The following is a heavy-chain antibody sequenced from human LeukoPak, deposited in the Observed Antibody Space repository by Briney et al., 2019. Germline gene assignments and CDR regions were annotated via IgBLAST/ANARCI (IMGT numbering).Heavy chain of an antibody. CDR2: ISAYNGNT. Sequence: ASVKVSCKASGYTFTSYGISWVRQAPGQGLEWMGWISAYNGNTNYAQKLQGRVTMTTDTSTSTAYMELRSLRSDDTAVYYCARGRGGYGGNSDGAFDIWGQGTMVTVSS. J-gene: IGHJ3*02. D-gene: IGHD4-23*01. CDR3: ARGRGGYGGNSDGAFDI. V-gene: IGHV1-18*01. CDR1: GYTFTSYG.